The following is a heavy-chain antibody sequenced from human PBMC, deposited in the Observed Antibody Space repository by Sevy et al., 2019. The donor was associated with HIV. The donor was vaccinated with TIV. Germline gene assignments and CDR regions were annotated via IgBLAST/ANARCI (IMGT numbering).Heavy chain of an antibody. Sequence: LSLTCAASGFTFSSYAMSWVRQAPGKGLEWVSAISGSGNTYYADSVKGRFTISRDNPKNTLFLQMNSLRAEDTAVYHCAKDRSHIIMIRGVVIFDYWGQGTLVTVSS. J-gene: IGHJ4*02. D-gene: IGHD3-10*01. CDR3: AKDRSHIIMIRGVVIFDY. CDR2: ISGSGNT. V-gene: IGHV3-23*01. CDR1: GFTFSSYA.